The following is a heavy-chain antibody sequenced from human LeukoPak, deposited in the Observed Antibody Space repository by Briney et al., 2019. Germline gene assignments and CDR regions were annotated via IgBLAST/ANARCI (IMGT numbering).Heavy chain of an antibody. D-gene: IGHD3-10*01. V-gene: IGHV3-23*01. CDR2: ISGSGGST. CDR1: GFTFSSYA. Sequence: GGPLRLSCAASGFTFSSYAMSWVRQAPGKGLEWVSAISGSGGSTYYADSVKGRFTISRDNSKNTLYLQMNSLRAEDTAVYYCAKDLHYGSGRRSQFAYYYGMDVWGQGTTVTVSS. J-gene: IGHJ6*02. CDR3: AKDLHYGSGRRSQFAYYYGMDV.